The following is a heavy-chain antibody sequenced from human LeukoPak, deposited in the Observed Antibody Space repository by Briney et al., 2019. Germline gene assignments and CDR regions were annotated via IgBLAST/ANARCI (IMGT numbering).Heavy chain of an antibody. CDR2: INHSGST. Sequence: SETLSLTCAAYGGSFSGYYWSWIRQPPGKGLEWIGEINHSGSTNYNPSPKSRVTISVDMSKNQFSLKLSSVTAADTAVYYCARDNRVLLWFGELLFSGAFDIWGQGTMVTVSS. CDR1: GGSFSGYY. V-gene: IGHV4-34*01. D-gene: IGHD3-10*01. J-gene: IGHJ3*02. CDR3: ARDNRVLLWFGELLFSGAFDI.